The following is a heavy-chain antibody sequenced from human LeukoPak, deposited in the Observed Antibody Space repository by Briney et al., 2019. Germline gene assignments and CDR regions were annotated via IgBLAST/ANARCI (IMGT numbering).Heavy chain of an antibody. D-gene: IGHD1-14*01. Sequence: GGSLRLSCAASGFNFSTYAMSWVRQAPGKGLEWVSGIGGSVGSTYYADSVKGRFTISRDNSKNTLYLQMDSLRAEDTALYYCAKGSGINHYHWIDPWGQGTLVTVSS. CDR2: IGGSVGST. CDR3: AKGSGINHYHWIDP. V-gene: IGHV3-23*01. CDR1: GFNFSTYA. J-gene: IGHJ5*02.